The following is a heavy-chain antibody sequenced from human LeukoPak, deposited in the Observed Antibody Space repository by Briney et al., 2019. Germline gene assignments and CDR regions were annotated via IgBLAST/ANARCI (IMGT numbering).Heavy chain of an antibody. D-gene: IGHD3-10*01. V-gene: IGHV3-21*01. J-gene: IGHJ4*02. CDR3: AKDQGHYGSGSFYTH. Sequence: PGGSLRLSCAASGFTFSSHIMTWVRQPPGKGLEWVSSISGNSNFIYHADSVKGRVTISRDNAKNSLYLQMNSLRAEDTAVYYCAKDQGHYGSGSFYTHWGQGTLVTVSS. CDR1: GFTFSSHI. CDR2: ISGNSNFI.